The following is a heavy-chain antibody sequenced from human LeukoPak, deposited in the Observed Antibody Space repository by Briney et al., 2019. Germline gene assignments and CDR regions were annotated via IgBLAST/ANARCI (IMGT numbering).Heavy chain of an antibody. J-gene: IGHJ4*02. CDR2: ISGIGGRT. CDR3: ARDARGGYTYGGLDQ. CDR1: GFTFSSHS. Sequence: TGGSLRLSCAASGFTFSSHSMNWVRQAPGKGLQWVSTISGIGGRTYYADSVKGRFTISRDNSKNSLYLQMNSLRAEDTAVYYCARDARGGYTYGGLDQWGQGTLVTVSS. D-gene: IGHD5-18*01. V-gene: IGHV3-23*01.